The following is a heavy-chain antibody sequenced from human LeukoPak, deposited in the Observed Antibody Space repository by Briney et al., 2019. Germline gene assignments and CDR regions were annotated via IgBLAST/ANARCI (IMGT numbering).Heavy chain of an antibody. CDR3: ARDPSGGYCSGGSCYGRDY. J-gene: IGHJ4*02. CDR2: ISSSSSYI. Sequence: GGSLRLSCAASGFTFSSYSMNWVRQAPGKGLEWVSSISSSSSYIYYADSVKGRFTISRDNAKNSLYLQMNSLRAEDTAVYYCARDPSGGYCSGGSCYGRDYWGQGTLVTVSS. CDR1: GFTFSSYS. V-gene: IGHV3-21*01. D-gene: IGHD2-15*01.